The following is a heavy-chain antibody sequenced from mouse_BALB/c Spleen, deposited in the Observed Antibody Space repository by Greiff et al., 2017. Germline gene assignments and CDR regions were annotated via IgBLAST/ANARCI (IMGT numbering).Heavy chain of an antibody. D-gene: IGHD2-4*01. J-gene: IGHJ4*01. CDR1: GFTFSSFG. CDR2: ISSGSSTI. CDR3: ASSTMITHYAMDY. Sequence: EVKLMESGGGLVQPGGSRKLSCAASGFTFSSFGMHWVRQAPEKGLEWVAYISSGSSTIYYADTVKGRFTISRDNPKNTLFLQMTSLRSEDTAMYYCASSTMITHYAMDYWGQGTSVTVSS. V-gene: IGHV5-17*02.